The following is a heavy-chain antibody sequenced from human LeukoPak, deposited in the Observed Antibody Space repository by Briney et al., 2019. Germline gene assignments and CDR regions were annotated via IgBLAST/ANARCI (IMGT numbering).Heavy chain of an antibody. CDR3: ARSGPEDQDGGLWFGELSTYYFDY. Sequence: PSETLSLTCGVSGGSFSLYYWGWIRQPPGKGLEWIGEINHSGSTNYNPSLKSRVTISVDTSKNQFSLKLSSVTAADTAVYYCARSGPEDQDGGLWFGELSTYYFDYWGQGTLVTVSS. CDR2: INHSGST. D-gene: IGHD3-10*01. J-gene: IGHJ4*02. CDR1: GGSFSLYY. V-gene: IGHV4-34*01.